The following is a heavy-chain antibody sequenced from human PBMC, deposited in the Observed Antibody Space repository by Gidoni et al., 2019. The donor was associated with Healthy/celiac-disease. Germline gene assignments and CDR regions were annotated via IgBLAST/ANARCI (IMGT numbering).Heavy chain of an antibody. CDR3: AKDPRALRYFDWSFDY. D-gene: IGHD3-9*01. V-gene: IGHV3-30*18. CDR1: GFTFSCYG. Sequence: QVQLVASGGGVVQPGRSLRLSCAASGFTFSCYGMHWVRQAPGKGLEWVAVISYDGSNKYYADSVKGRFTISRDNSKNTLYLQMNSLRAEDTAVYYCAKDPRALRYFDWSFDYWGQGTLVTVSS. J-gene: IGHJ4*02. CDR2: ISYDGSNK.